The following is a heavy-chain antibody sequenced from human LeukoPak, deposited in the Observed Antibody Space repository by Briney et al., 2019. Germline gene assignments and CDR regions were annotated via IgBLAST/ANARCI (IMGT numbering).Heavy chain of an antibody. CDR3: VRESEYYFDHSASFDY. CDR1: GFTFTAYL. V-gene: IGHV3-30-3*01. Sequence: GGSLRLSCAASGFTFTAYLIHWVRQAPGKGLEGVAVMSSDGNAMFYADSVKGRFTISRDNSKNTLYLQMNSLRAEDTAVYYCVRESEYYFDHSASFDYWGQGTLVTVSS. CDR2: MSSDGNAM. D-gene: IGHD3-22*01. J-gene: IGHJ4*02.